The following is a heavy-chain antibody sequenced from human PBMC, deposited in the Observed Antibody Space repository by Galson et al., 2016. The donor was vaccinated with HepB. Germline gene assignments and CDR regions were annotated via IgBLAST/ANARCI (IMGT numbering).Heavy chain of an antibody. J-gene: IGHJ3*02. V-gene: IGHV1-3*01. CDR3: ARETYYDFWSGYYLGGGAFDI. CDR2: INGGNHET. Sequence: SVKVSCKASGYTFTTYAMHWVRQAPGQRLEWMACINGGNHETKFSQKFQGRVTITRDTSASTAYMELSSLRSEDTAVYYSARETYYDFWSGYYLGGGAFDIWGQGTRVTVSS. CDR1: GYTFTTYA. D-gene: IGHD3-3*01.